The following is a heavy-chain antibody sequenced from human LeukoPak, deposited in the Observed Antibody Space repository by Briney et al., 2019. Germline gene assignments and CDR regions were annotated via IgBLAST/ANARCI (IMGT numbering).Heavy chain of an antibody. V-gene: IGHV3-21*01. CDR1: GFTFSSYS. J-gene: IGHJ4*02. CDR2: ISSSSSYI. D-gene: IGHD3-22*01. CDR3: AREDLGYYDSSGLDY. Sequence: GGSLRLSCAASGFTFSSYSMNWVRQAPGKGLEWVSSISSSSSYIYYADSVKGRFTISRDNAKNSLYLQMNSLRAEDTAVYYCAREDLGYYDSSGLDYWGQGTLVTVSS.